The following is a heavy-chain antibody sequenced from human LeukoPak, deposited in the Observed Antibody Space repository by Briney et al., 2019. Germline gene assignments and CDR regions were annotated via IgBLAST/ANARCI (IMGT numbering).Heavy chain of an antibody. CDR1: GFTFSSYA. CDR2: ISYDGSNK. Sequence: GGSLRLSCAASGFTFSSYAMHWVRQAPGKGLEWVAVISYDGSNKYYADSVKGRFTISRDNSKNTLYLQMNRLRAEDTAVYYCARDLSTGYSSSSGYFDYWGQGTLVTVSS. CDR3: ARDLSTGYSSSSGYFDY. D-gene: IGHD6-6*01. J-gene: IGHJ4*02. V-gene: IGHV3-30*04.